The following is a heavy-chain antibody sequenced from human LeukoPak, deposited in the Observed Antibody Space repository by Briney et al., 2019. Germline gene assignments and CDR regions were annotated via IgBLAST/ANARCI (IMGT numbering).Heavy chain of an antibody. CDR1: GFTFSSYW. J-gene: IGHJ4*02. CDR2: IKTDGSST. CDR3: ATLATAGIHY. D-gene: IGHD6-13*01. V-gene: IGHV3-74*01. Sequence: GGSLRLSCAASGFTFSSYWMHWVRQAPGKGLVWVSRIKTDGSSTNYADSVKGRFTISRDNAKNTLYLQMNSLRAGDTAMYYCATLATAGIHYWGQGTLVTVSS.